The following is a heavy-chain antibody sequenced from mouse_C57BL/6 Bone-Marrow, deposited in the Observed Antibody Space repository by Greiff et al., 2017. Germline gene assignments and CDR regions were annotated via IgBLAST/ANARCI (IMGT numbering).Heavy chain of an antibody. V-gene: IGHV1-22*01. Sequence: VQLQQSGPELVKPGASVKMSRKASGYTFTDYNMHWVKQSHGKSLEWIGYINPNNGGTSYNQKFKGKATLTVNKSSSTAYMELRSLTSEDSAVYYCARDYYGRLFAYWGQGTLVTVSA. J-gene: IGHJ3*01. D-gene: IGHD1-1*01. CDR2: INPNNGGT. CDR3: ARDYYGRLFAY. CDR1: GYTFTDYN.